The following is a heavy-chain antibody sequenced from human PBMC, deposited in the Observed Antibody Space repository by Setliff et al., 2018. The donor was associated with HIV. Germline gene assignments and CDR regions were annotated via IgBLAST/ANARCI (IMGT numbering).Heavy chain of an antibody. D-gene: IGHD4-4*01. CDR1: GGSISSSSYY. Sequence: SETLSLTCTVPGGSISSSSYYWGWIRQPPGKGLEWIGSIYYSGSTYYNPSLKSRVTISVGTSKNQFSLKLSSVTAADTAVYYCARDRRAHDYNNYVYYYYGMDVWGQGTTVTVSS. V-gene: IGHV4-39*07. CDR2: IYYSGST. CDR3: ARDRRAHDYNNYVYYYYGMDV. J-gene: IGHJ6*02.